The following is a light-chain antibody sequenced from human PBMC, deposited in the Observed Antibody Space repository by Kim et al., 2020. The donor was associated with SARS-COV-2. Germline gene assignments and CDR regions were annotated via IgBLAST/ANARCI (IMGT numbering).Light chain of an antibody. Sequence: SPGERATLSCRASQTISSSYLAWYQQKPGQAPRLLIYGASIRATGIPERFSGTGSGTDFTLTISKLEPEDFAIYCCQQYDTSPLTFGGGTKVDIK. CDR1: QTISSSY. CDR2: GAS. J-gene: IGKJ4*01. V-gene: IGKV3-20*01. CDR3: QQYDTSPLT.